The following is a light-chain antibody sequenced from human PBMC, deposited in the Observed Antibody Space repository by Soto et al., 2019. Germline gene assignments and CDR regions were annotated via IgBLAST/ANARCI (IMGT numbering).Light chain of an antibody. CDR3: QQYDNLPRT. J-gene: IGKJ2*01. CDR2: SAS. CDR1: HDIRKY. V-gene: IGKV1-33*01. Sequence: DIQMTQSPSSLSASIGDRVTITCQASHDIRKYLNSYQQKPGKAPKLLIYSASNSESGVPSRFSGSGFGTDFIFNISSLQPEDLATYYCQQYDNLPRTFGPGTKLEIK.